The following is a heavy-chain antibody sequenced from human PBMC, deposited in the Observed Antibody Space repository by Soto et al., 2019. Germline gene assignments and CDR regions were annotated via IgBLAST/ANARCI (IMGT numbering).Heavy chain of an antibody. CDR1: GFSLNYYG. CDR3: AKSNRGAYDTPNF. CDR2: ISYDGRNK. V-gene: IGHV3-30*18. Sequence: GGSLRLPCAASGFSLNYYGLHWVRQPPGKGLGWVADISYDGRNKYYTDSVRGRFTISRDISKDTLYLQMNSLRPEDTAVYYCAKSNRGAYDTPNFWGQGTPVTVSS. D-gene: IGHD3-22*01. J-gene: IGHJ4*02.